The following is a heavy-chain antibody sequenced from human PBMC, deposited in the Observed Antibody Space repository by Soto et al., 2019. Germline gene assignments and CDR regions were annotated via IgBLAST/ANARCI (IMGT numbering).Heavy chain of an antibody. D-gene: IGHD1-26*01. CDR3: ATGIAGSYAY. CDR1: GFTFRNAW. Sequence: RGSLRLSCVDSGFTFRNAWMNWVREAPGKGLEWVGRILSKTAGGTTDSIAPVNDRFLISRDDSKKTLYLQMNNLKTEDTGVYYCATGIAGSYAYWGPGTLVTVSS. CDR2: ILSKTAGGTT. J-gene: IGHJ4*02. V-gene: IGHV3-15*07.